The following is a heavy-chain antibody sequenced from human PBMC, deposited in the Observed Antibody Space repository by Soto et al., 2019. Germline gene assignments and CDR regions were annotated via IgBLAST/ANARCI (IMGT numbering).Heavy chain of an antibody. CDR1: GGSFSGYY. V-gene: IGHV4-34*01. CDR2: INHSGST. D-gene: IGHD2-21*02. J-gene: IGHJ3*02. Sequence: TSETLSLTCAVYGGSFSGYYWSWIRQPPGKGLEWIGEINHSGSTNYNPSLKSRVTISVDTSKNQFSLKLSSVTAADTAVYYCARVPMTYDAFDIWGQGTMVTVSS. CDR3: ARVPMTYDAFDI.